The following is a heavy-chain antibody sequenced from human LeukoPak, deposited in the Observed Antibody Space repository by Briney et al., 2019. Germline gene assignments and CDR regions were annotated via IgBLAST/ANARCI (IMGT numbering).Heavy chain of an antibody. J-gene: IGHJ5*02. Sequence: SVKVSCKASGGTFSSYAISWVRQAPGQGLEWMGGIIPIFGTANYAQKFQGRVTITTDEFTSTAYMELSSLRSEDTAVYYCARVYKHCSSNSCYRDLGVLGWFDPWGQGTLVNVSS. D-gene: IGHD2-2*02. CDR3: ARVYKHCSSNSCYRDLGVLGWFDP. V-gene: IGHV1-69*05. CDR2: IIPIFGTA. CDR1: GGTFSSYA.